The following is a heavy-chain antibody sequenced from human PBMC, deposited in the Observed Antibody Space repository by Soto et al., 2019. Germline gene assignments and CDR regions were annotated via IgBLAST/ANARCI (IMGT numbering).Heavy chain of an antibody. CDR3: ATSPRQDFRFINSS. J-gene: IGHJ4*02. CDR2: ISYDGSNK. Sequence: GGSLRLSCAASGFTFSSYGMHWVRQAPGKGLEWVAVISYDGSNKYYADSVKGRFTISRDNSKNTLYLQMNSLRAEDTAVYYCATSPRQDFRFINSSWGQGTLVTVSS. CDR1: GFTFSSYG. V-gene: IGHV3-30*03. D-gene: IGHD6-13*01.